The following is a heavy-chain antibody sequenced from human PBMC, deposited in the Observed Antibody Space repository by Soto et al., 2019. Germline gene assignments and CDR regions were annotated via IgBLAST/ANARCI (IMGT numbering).Heavy chain of an antibody. J-gene: IGHJ4*02. Sequence: QVQLQQWGAGLLKPSETLSLTCAVSGGSFSGYYWSWIRQPPGKGLEWIGEINHSGSTNYNPSLKSRVTISVDTSKNQFSLKLSSVTAAYTAVYYCASSPLFDYWGQGTLVTVSS. V-gene: IGHV4-34*01. CDR1: GGSFSGYY. CDR3: ASSPLFDY. CDR2: INHSGST.